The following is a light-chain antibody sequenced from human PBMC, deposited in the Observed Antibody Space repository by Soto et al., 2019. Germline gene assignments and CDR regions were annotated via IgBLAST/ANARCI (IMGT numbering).Light chain of an antibody. V-gene: IGKV3-20*01. CDR2: GAS. Sequence: EIVLTQSPGTLSLSPGERATRSCRASQSVSNNYLAWYQQKPGQAPRLLIYGASNRATGIPDRFSGSGSGTDFTLTSSRLEPEDFAVDYCQQYGSSGTFGQGTKVEI. CDR1: QSVSNNY. CDR3: QQYGSSGT. J-gene: IGKJ1*01.